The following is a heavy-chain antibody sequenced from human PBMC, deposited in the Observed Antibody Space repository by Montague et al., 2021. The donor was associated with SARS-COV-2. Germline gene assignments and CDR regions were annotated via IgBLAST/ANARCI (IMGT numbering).Heavy chain of an antibody. D-gene: IGHD1-14*01. J-gene: IGHJ3*02. CDR2: FYSVGST. Sequence: SETLSLTCTVSGASVGSSDWGWIRQSPGKGLEWIGYFYSVGSTDYNPSLKSRATISRDTSKNQFSLKVRSVTAADTAVYYCARETMTADACDIWGQGTMVTVSS. CDR1: GASVGSSD. V-gene: IGHV4-59*02. CDR3: ARETMTADACDI.